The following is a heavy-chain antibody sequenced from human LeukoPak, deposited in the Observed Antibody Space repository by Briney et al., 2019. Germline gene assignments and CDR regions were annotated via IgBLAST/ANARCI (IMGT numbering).Heavy chain of an antibody. CDR3: ARVHLATPDY. CDR1: GFTFTNYN. V-gene: IGHV1-46*01. J-gene: IGHJ4*02. Sequence: ASVKVSCKASGFTFTNYNLHWVRQAPGQRLEWMGIINPSGGSTNYAQNFQGRVTMTTNTSTSTAYMELRSLRSDDTAMYYCARVHLATPDYWGQGTLVTVSS. CDR2: INPSGGST. D-gene: IGHD5-12*01.